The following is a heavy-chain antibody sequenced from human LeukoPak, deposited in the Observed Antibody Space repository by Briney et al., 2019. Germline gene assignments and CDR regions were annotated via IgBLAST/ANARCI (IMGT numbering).Heavy chain of an antibody. V-gene: IGHV1-46*01. CDR3: ARPATPKYYDFWSGYLDY. J-gene: IGHJ4*02. CDR1: GYTFTSYY. Sequence: ASVKVSCKASGYTFTSYYMHWVRQAPGQGLEWMGIINPSGGSTSYAQKFQGRVTMTRDTSTSTVYMELSSLRSEDTAVYYCARPATPKYYDFWSGYLDYWGQGTLVTVSS. CDR2: INPSGGST. D-gene: IGHD3-3*01.